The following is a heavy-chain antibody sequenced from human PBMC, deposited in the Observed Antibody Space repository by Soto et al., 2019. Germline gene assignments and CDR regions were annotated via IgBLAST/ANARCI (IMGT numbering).Heavy chain of an antibody. J-gene: IGHJ6*04. D-gene: IGHD1-7*01. Sequence: QAQLHQWGAGLLKPSETLSLTCAVYGGSFSGYNWSWIRQPPGKGLEWIGEINHSESTNYNPSLKSRVTISVDTSKNQFSLKLSSVTAADTAVYYCARTTLNWNFGSMDVWGKGTRVTVSS. CDR1: GGSFSGYN. CDR3: ARTTLNWNFGSMDV. CDR2: INHSEST. V-gene: IGHV4-34*01.